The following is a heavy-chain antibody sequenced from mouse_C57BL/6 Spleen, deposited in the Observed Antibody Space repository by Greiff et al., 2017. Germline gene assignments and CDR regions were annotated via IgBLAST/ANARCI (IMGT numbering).Heavy chain of an antibody. D-gene: IGHD1-1*01. Sequence: EVKVVESEGGLVQPGSSMKLSCTASGFTFSDYYMAWVRQVPEKGLEWVANINYDGSSTYYLDSLKSRFIISRDNAKNILYLQMSSLKSEDTATYYCARGTNYYGSSYGAMDYWGQGTSVTVSS. CDR2: INYDGSST. V-gene: IGHV5-16*01. CDR3: ARGTNYYGSSYGAMDY. J-gene: IGHJ4*01. CDR1: GFTFSDYY.